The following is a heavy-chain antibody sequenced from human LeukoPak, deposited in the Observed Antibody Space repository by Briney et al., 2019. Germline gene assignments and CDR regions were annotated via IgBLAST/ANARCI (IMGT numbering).Heavy chain of an antibody. J-gene: IGHJ4*02. CDR2: IIPIFGTA. CDR1: GGTFSSYA. CDR3: ARMFTAAGTPLRPYDKYYFDY. Sequence: GASVKVSCKASGGTFSSYAISWVRQAPGQGLEWMGGIIPIFGTANYAQKFQGRVTITTDESTSTAYMELSSLRSEDTAVYYCARMFTAAGTPLRPYDKYYFDYWGQGTLVTVSS. V-gene: IGHV1-69*05. D-gene: IGHD6-13*01.